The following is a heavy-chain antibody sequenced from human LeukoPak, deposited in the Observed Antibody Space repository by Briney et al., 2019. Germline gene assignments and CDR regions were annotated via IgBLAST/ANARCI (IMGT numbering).Heavy chain of an antibody. Sequence: PGGSLRLSCAASGFTVSSHWMHWVRQAPGKGLVWVSRINNDGSSTSYADSVKGRFTISRDNAKNTLYLQMNSLRVEDTAVYYCAGVSTGTTLTIDPWGQGTLVTVSS. CDR1: GFTVSSHW. CDR2: INNDGSST. V-gene: IGHV3-74*01. J-gene: IGHJ5*02. CDR3: AGVSTGTTLTIDP. D-gene: IGHD1-1*01.